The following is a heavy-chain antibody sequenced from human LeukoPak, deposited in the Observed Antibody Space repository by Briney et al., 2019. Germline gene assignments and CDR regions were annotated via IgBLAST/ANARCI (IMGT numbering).Heavy chain of an antibody. CDR1: VYTFTSYD. J-gene: IGHJ3*02. V-gene: IGHV1-8*01. CDR2: MNPNSGNT. D-gene: IGHD3-22*01. CDR3: ASRMIVVARGAFDI. Sequence: ASVKVSCKASVYTFTSYDINWVRQATGQGLEWMGWMNPNSGNTGYAQKFQGRVTMTRNTSISTAYMELSSLRSEDTAVYYCASRMIVVARGAFDIWGQGTMVTVSS.